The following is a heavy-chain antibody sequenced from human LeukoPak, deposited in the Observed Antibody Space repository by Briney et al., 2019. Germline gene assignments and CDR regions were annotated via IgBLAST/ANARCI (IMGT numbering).Heavy chain of an antibody. J-gene: IGHJ4*02. D-gene: IGHD3-22*01. Sequence: GRSLRLSCAASGFTFKGYDMHWVRQAPGKGLEWVAIISFDGSETSYGDSVKGRFTISRDNSKSSLYLQMNNLRGNDTAVYYCARACGGGSSPWLVPGGKGTRVTVSS. V-gene: IGHV3-30*03. CDR2: ISFDGSET. CDR3: ARACGGGSSPWLVP. CDR1: GFTFKGYD.